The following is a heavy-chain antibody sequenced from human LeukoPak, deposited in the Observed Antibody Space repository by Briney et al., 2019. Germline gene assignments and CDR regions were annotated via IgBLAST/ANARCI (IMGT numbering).Heavy chain of an antibody. Sequence: GESLRLSCTASGFTFSNFWMGWVRQAPGKGLEWVANIKQDETEKFYLGSVKGRFTISRDNAKNSLYLQMNSLRAEDTAVYYCAREAYDGGNFDSWGQGTLVIVSS. V-gene: IGHV3-7*01. D-gene: IGHD3-10*01. CDR2: IKQDETEK. CDR1: GFTFSNFW. CDR3: AREAYDGGNFDS. J-gene: IGHJ4*02.